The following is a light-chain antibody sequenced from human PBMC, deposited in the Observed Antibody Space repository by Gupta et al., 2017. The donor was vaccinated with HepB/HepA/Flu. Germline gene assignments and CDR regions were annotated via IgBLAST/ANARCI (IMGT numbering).Light chain of an antibody. Sequence: QSVVTQPPSASGTPGQRVTSTCSGSSSNIGSNTVNWYQQLPGTAPKLLIYTNNQRPSGVPDRFSGSKSGTSASLAISGLQAEDETDYYCATWDDSLSGVVFGGGTKLTVL. J-gene: IGLJ2*01. CDR3: ATWDDSLSGVV. V-gene: IGLV1-44*01. CDR1: SSNIGSNT. CDR2: TNN.